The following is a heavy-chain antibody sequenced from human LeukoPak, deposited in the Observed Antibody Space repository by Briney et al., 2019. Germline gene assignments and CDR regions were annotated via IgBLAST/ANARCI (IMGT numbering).Heavy chain of an antibody. J-gene: IGHJ4*02. CDR3: ARDRGASESYDSSGYYSYYFDY. D-gene: IGHD3-22*01. CDR1: GYTFTSYY. CDR2: INPSGGST. Sequence: GASVKVSCKASGYTFTSYYMHWVRQAPGQGLEWMGIINPSGGSTSYAQKFQGRVTMTRDTSTSTIYMELSSLRSEDTAVYYCARDRGASESYDSSGYYSYYFDYWGQGTLVTVSS. V-gene: IGHV1-46*01.